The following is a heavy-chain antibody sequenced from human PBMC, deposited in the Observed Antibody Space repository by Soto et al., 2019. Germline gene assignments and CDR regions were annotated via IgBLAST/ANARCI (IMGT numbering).Heavy chain of an antibody. CDR3: ARVGYCTNGVCYTDWFDP. D-gene: IGHD2-8*01. CDR2: MNPNSGNT. V-gene: IGHV1-8*01. CDR1: GYTFTSYD. J-gene: IGHJ5*02. Sequence: GASVKVSCKASGYTFTSYDINWVRQATGQGLEWMGWMNPNSGNTGYAQKFQGRVTMTRNTSISTAYMELSSLRSEDTAVYYCARVGYCTNGVCYTDWFDPWGQGTLVTVSS.